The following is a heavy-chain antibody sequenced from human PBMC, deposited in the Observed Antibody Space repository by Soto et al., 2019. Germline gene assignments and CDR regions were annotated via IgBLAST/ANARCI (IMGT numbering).Heavy chain of an antibody. V-gene: IGHV3-21*01. CDR1: GFTFSSYS. J-gene: IGHJ2*01. CDR3: ARVGYGDSPIWYFDL. D-gene: IGHD4-17*01. CDR2: ISSSSSYI. Sequence: EVQLVESGGGLVKPGGSLRLSCAASGFTFSSYSMNWVRQAPGKGLEWVSSISSSSSYIYYADSVQGRFTISRDNAKNSLYLQMNSLRAEDRAVYYCARVGYGDSPIWYFDLWGRGTLVTVSS.